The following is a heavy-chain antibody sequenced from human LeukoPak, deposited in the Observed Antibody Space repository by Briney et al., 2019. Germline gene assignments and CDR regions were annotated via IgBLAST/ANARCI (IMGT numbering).Heavy chain of an antibody. Sequence: GGSLRLSCAASGFTFSSYAMHWVRQAPGKGLEYVSAISSNGGSTYYADSVKGRFTISRDNSKNTLYLQMNSLRAEDTAVYYCAKDALGYFDYWGQGTLVTVSS. V-gene: IGHV3-64*04. CDR1: GFTFSSYA. J-gene: IGHJ4*02. CDR3: AKDALGYFDY. CDR2: ISSNGGST.